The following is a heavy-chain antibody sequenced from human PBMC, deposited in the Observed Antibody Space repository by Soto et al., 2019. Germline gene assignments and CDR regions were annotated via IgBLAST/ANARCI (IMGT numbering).Heavy chain of an antibody. CDR2: ISAYNGNT. CDR3: AREGTTVTTGDWDTPDY. D-gene: IGHD4-17*01. Sequence: QVQLVQSGAEVKKPGASVKVSCKASGYTFTSYGISWVRQAPGQGLEWMGWISAYNGNTNYAQKLQGRVTMTTDTATSTAYMELRSLRSDDTAVYYCAREGTTVTTGDWDTPDYWGQGTLVTVSS. J-gene: IGHJ4*02. CDR1: GYTFTSYG. V-gene: IGHV1-18*01.